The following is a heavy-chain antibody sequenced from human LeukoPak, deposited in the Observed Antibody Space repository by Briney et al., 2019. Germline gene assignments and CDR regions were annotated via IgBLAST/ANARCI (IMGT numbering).Heavy chain of an antibody. CDR2: ISYDGSNK. V-gene: IGHV3-30-3*01. J-gene: IGHJ4*02. CDR1: GFTFRSYA. D-gene: IGHD3-22*01. CDR3: ARRGDDSTSYYYFDY. Sequence: PGGSLRLSCAASGFTFRSYAMHWVRQAPGKGLEWVAVISYDGSNKYYADSVKGRFTISRDSSKNTLYLQMNSLRAEDAAVYYCARRGDDSTSYYYFDYWGQGTLVTVSS.